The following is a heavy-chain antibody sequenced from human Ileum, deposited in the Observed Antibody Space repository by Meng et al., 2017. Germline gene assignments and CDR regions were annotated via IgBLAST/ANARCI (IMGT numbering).Heavy chain of an antibody. D-gene: IGHD5-24*01. CDR1: GGSIRRYY. J-gene: IGHJ3*02. CDR3: ARHRDNSNLRAFEI. CDR2: VSDSGST. Sequence: SETLSLTGTVSGGSIRRYYWSWVRQPPGKGLEWIGYVSDSGSTDYNPSLKSRLTILSDRARNQFSLKVTSVTAADTAVYYCARHRDNSNLRAFEIWGQGTMVTVSS. V-gene: IGHV4-59*08.